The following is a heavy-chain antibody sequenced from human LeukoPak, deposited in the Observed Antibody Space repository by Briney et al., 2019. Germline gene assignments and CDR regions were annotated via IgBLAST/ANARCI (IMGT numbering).Heavy chain of an antibody. V-gene: IGHV4-59*01. CDR1: GDSISSYY. Sequence: SETLSLTCTVSGDSISSYYWSWIRQPPGKGLEWIGYIYYSGSTNYNPSLKSRVTISVDTSKNQFSLKLSSVTAADTAVYYCARNLGFLSDWGQGTLVTVSS. CDR2: IYYSGST. J-gene: IGHJ4*02. D-gene: IGHD3-10*01. CDR3: ARNLGFLSD.